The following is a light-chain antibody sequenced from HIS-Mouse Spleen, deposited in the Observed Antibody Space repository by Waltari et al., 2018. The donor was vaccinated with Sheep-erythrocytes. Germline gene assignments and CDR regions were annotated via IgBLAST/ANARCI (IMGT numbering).Light chain of an antibody. CDR3: QTWGTGIHVV. Sequence: QLVLPQSPSASASLGASVKLTCTLRSGHSSYAIACHQQQPEKGPRYLMKLNSDGSHSKGDGIPDRFSGSSSGAERYLTISSLQSEDEADYYCQTWGTGIHVVFGGGTKLTVL. V-gene: IGLV4-69*01. J-gene: IGLJ2*01. CDR2: LNSDGSH. CDR1: SGHSSYA.